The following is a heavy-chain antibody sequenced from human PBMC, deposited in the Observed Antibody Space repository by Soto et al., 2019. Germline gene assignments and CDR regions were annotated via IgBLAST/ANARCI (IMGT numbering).Heavy chain of an antibody. Sequence: TLSLTCFFSVVVTFIGTYYWSWIRQRPGKGLECLGYIFNSGSAYYNPSLRSRVTISIDTSKDEFSLTLSSVTAADTAVYFCARGYSGYDYNFDYWGQGISVTVSS. CDR2: IFNSGSA. V-gene: IGHV4-31*03. CDR3: ARGYSGYDYNFDY. D-gene: IGHD5-12*01. J-gene: IGHJ4*02. CDR1: VVVTFIGTYY.